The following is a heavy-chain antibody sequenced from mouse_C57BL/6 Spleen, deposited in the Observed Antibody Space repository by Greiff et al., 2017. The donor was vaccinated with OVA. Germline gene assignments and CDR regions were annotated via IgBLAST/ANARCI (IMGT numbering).Heavy chain of an antibody. CDR2: SRNKANDYTT. CDR3: ARDARGSSPWFAY. D-gene: IGHD1-1*01. V-gene: IGHV7-1*01. CDR1: GFTFSDFY. Sequence: EVMLVESGGGLVQSGRSLRLSCATSGFTFSDFYMEWVRQAPGKGLEWIAASRNKANDYTTEYSASVKGRFIVARDTSQSFLYLQMNALRAEDTAIYYCARDARGSSPWFAYWGQGTLVTVSA. J-gene: IGHJ3*01.